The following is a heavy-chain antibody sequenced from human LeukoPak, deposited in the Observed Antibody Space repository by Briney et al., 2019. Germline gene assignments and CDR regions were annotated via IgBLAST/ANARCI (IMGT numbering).Heavy chain of an antibody. V-gene: IGHV4-59*08. CDR3: ARQVKTYYGSGSFDY. CDR2: IYYSGST. D-gene: IGHD3-10*01. J-gene: IGHJ4*02. CDR1: GGSFSGYY. Sequence: KPSETLSLTCAVYGGSFSGYYWSWIRQPPGKGLEWIGYIYYSGSTNYNPSLKSRVTISVDTSKNQFSLKLSSVTAADTAVYYCARQVKTYYGSGSFDYWGQGTLVTVSS.